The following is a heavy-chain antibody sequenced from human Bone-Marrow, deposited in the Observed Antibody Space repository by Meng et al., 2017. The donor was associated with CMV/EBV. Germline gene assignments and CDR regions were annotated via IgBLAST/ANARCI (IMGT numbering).Heavy chain of an antibody. CDR3: ARDLIDQELGVDYYYGMDV. Sequence: ASVKVSCKPSGYTFTSYDINWVRQATGQGLEWMGWMNPNIGNTGYAQKFQGRVTMTRNNSISTAYMELSSLRSEDTAVYYCARDLIDQELGVDYYYGMDVWGQGTTVTVSS. CDR2: MNPNIGNT. CDR1: GYTFTSYD. J-gene: IGHJ6*02. D-gene: IGHD1-7*01. V-gene: IGHV1-8*01.